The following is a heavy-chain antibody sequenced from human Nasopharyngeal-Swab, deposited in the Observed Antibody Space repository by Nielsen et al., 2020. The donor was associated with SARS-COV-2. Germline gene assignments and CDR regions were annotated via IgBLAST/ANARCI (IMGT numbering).Heavy chain of an antibody. CDR3: AKGYSSGWFPYEY. CDR1: GVSGFTFSNYA. V-gene: IGHV3-23*01. J-gene: IGHJ4*02. D-gene: IGHD6-19*01. CDR2: ISGSGGTI. Sequence: GASLKISCAASGVSGFTFSNYAMNWVRQAPGKGLAWDSGISGSGGTIYYVDSVKGRFATSRDNSRNSLYLHMSNLRAEDTAIYYCAKGYSSGWFPYEYWGQGTLVTVSS.